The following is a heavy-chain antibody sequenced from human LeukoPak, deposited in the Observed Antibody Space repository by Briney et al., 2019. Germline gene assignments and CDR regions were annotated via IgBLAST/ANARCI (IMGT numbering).Heavy chain of an antibody. J-gene: IGHJ4*02. V-gene: IGHV3-23*01. CDR1: GFIFRDYA. CDR2: LRGDGET. Sequence: GWSLRLSCVASGFIFRDYAMSWVRQAPAGGLEWVSSLRGDGETFYTDSVKGRFTLSRDHSSNTVYLQLSNLRVEDTAVYYCAKASWVSSADAVLWGQGTLVTVS. CDR3: AKASWVSSADAVL. D-gene: IGHD3-16*01.